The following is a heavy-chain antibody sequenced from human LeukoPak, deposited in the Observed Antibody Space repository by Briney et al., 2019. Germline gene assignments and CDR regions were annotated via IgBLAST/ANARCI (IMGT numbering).Heavy chain of an antibody. CDR1: GFTFSSYW. CDR3: AKSHVSTATGTGRYFDY. CDR2: ISGSGGST. V-gene: IGHV3-23*01. D-gene: IGHD3-9*01. Sequence: GGSLRLSCAASGFTFSSYWMSWVRQAPGKGLEWVSAISGSGGSTYYADSVKGRFTISRDNSKNTLYLQMNSLRAEDTAVYYCAKSHVSTATGTGRYFDYWGQGTLVTVSS. J-gene: IGHJ4*02.